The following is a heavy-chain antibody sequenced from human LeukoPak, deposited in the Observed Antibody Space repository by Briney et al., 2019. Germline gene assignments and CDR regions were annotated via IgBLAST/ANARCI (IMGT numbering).Heavy chain of an antibody. V-gene: IGHV4-34*01. CDR2: INHSGST. Sequence: PSETLSLTCAVYGGSFSGYYWSWIRQPPGKGLEWIGEINHSGSTNYNPSLKSRVTMSVDTSKNQFSLKLSSVTAADTAVYYCARGFPFDYWGQGTQVTVSS. J-gene: IGHJ4*02. CDR1: GGSFSGYY. CDR3: ARGFPFDY.